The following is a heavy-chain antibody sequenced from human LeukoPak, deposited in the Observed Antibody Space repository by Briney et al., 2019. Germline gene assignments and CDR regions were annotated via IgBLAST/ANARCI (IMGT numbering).Heavy chain of an antibody. CDR1: GGSFSSYY. CDR2: IYTSGST. D-gene: IGHD6-13*01. V-gene: IGHV4-4*07. Sequence: SETLSLTCAVYGGSFSSYYWSWIRQPAGKGLEWIGRIYTSGSTNYNPSLKSRVTMSVDTSKNQFSLKLSSVTAADTAVYYCARDVESSSHHFHDAFDIWGQGTMVTVSS. J-gene: IGHJ3*02. CDR3: ARDVESSSHHFHDAFDI.